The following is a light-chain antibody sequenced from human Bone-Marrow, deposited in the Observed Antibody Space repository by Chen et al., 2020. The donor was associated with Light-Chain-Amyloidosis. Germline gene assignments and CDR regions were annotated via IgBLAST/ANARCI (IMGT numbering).Light chain of an antibody. CDR3: QQYGTSQHT. Sequence: EIVLLQPPGTLSLSLVEGAYHSCRPSQTISINYLTWYQQNLGQAPRLLIYGSSSRATGIPYSFTGSGSGTDFTLTINRQEPEDFAMYYCQQYGTSQHTCGGGIKVEIK. CDR1: QTISINY. V-gene: IGKV3-20*01. CDR2: GSS. J-gene: IGKJ4*01.